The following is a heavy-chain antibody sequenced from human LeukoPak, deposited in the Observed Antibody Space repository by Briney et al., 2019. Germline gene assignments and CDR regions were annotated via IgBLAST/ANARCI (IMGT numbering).Heavy chain of an antibody. CDR3: ARAGGYSGYVGYCGGDCYSGPFDY. V-gene: IGHV3-33*01. CDR2: IWYDGSNK. Sequence: GRSLRLSCAASGFTFSSYGMHWVRQAPGKGLEWVAVIWYDGSNKYYADSVKGRFTISRDNSKNTLYLQMNSLRAEDTAVYYCARAGGYSGYVGYCGGDCYSGPFDYWGQGTLVTVSS. D-gene: IGHD2-21*02. J-gene: IGHJ4*02. CDR1: GFTFSSYG.